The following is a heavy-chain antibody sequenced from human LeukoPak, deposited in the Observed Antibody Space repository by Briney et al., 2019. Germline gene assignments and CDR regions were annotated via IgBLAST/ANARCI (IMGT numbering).Heavy chain of an antibody. V-gene: IGHV3-53*01. CDR1: EFTVSSNY. CDR2: IYSGGST. CDR3: VGRRGDYHY. D-gene: IGHD4-17*01. Sequence: TGRSLRLSCAVSEFTVSSNYMSSVRQAPGKGLEWVSVIYSGGSTYYADSVKGRFTTSRDNSKNTLYLQIDSLRAEGTAVYYCVGRRGDYHYWGQGTLVTVSS. J-gene: IGHJ4*02.